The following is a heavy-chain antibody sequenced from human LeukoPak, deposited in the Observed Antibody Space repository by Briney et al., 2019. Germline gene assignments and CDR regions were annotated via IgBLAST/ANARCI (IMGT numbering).Heavy chain of an antibody. J-gene: IGHJ5*02. CDR1: GGSISSYY. D-gene: IGHD2-2*01. Sequence: SETLSLTCTVSGGSISSYYWSWIRQPAGKGLEWIGRIYTSGSTNYNPSLKSRVTMSVDTSKNQFSLKLSSVTAADTAVYYCARTTDCSSTSCYSGDWFDPWGQGTLVTVSS. V-gene: IGHV4-4*07. CDR3: ARTTDCSSTSCYSGDWFDP. CDR2: IYTSGST.